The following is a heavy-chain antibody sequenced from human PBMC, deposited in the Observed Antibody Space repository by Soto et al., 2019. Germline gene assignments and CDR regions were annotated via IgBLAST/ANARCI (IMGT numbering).Heavy chain of an antibody. Sequence: PVESRNISYQVSGYRFTIYWTSCVRQLTGKDLEWMGRIDPSDSYTNYSPSFQGHVTISADKSISTAYLQWSSLKASDTAMYYCASTKEGSGSPYYCYGRDVWGQGTTVTVSS. CDR3: ASTKEGSGSPYYCYGRDV. D-gene: IGHD3-10*01. J-gene: IGHJ6*02. CDR2: IDPSDSYT. CDR1: GYRFTIYW. V-gene: IGHV5-10-1*01.